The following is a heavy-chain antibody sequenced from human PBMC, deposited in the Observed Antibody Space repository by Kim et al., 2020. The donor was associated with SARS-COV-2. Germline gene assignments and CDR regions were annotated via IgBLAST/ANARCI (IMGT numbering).Heavy chain of an antibody. D-gene: IGHD2-21*02. V-gene: IGHV1-46*01. Sequence: TYAMKFQGRLTVTRDTSTSTVYMELSSLRAEDTAVYYCARDNTAWAFDYWCQGTLVTVST. CDR3: ARDNTAWAFDY. J-gene: IGHJ4*02.